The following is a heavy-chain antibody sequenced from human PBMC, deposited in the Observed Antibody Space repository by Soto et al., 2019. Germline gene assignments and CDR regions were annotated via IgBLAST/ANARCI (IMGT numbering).Heavy chain of an antibody. CDR2: ISRSSDTI. J-gene: IGHJ6*02. Sequence: EVQLVESGGVLVQPGGSLRLSCAASGFTLISYNMNWVRQAPGKGLEWVSYISRSSDTIYYADSVKGRFTISRDNAKNSLYLQMDSLRDEDTAVYYCARDHGGSTWFVGIYYYFGVDVWGQGTTVTVSS. CDR1: GFTLISYN. V-gene: IGHV3-48*02. D-gene: IGHD6-13*01. CDR3: ARDHGGSTWFVGIYYYFGVDV.